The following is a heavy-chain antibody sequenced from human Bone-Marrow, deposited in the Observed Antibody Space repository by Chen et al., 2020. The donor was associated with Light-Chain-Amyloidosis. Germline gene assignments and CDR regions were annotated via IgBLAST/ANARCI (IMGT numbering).Heavy chain of an antibody. Sequence: QVQLVQSGAEVRQPGASVKVSCKASGYTFTSFDINWVRQAPGQGLEWVGWMNPNNGATNYAQKFQGRVTMTRNTSISTAYLELSSLRSEDTAMYYCARTGTSGYFYYRWGQGTLVT. CDR1: GYTFTSFD. V-gene: IGHV1-8*01. D-gene: IGHD3-22*01. CDR2: MNPNNGAT. CDR3: ARTGTSGYFYYR. J-gene: IGHJ4*02.